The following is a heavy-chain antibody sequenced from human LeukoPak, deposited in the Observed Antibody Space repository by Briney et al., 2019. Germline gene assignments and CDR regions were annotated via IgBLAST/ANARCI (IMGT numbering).Heavy chain of an antibody. V-gene: IGHV3-30*03. D-gene: IGHD3-3*01. CDR2: ISNDGSRK. J-gene: IGHJ4*02. CDR1: GSTFSNAW. Sequence: PGGSLRLSCAASGSTFSNAWMNWVRRAPGKGLEWVAIISNDGSRKYYAHSVEGRFTISRDNSKNTLYLQMDSLRAEDTAVYYCARDRAWNYFDYWGQGTLVTVSS. CDR3: ARDRAWNYFDY.